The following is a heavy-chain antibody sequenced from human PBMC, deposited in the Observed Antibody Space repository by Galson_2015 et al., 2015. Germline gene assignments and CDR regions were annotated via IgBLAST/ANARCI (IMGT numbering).Heavy chain of an antibody. D-gene: IGHD6-19*01. CDR2: ISNGGSSK. Sequence: SLRLSCAASGFTFSSYAIHWVRQAPGRGPEWVAVISNGGSSKYYADSVKGRFTVSRDNSKNTLFLQMNSLTAEDTAVYYCATIAVGATVTYWGQGTLVTVSS. CDR3: ATIAVGATVTY. J-gene: IGHJ4*02. V-gene: IGHV3-30-3*01. CDR1: GFTFSSYA.